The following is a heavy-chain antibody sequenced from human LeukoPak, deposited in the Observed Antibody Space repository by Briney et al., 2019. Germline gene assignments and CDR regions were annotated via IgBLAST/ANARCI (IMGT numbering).Heavy chain of an antibody. V-gene: IGHV5-51*01. J-gene: IGHJ6*02. Sequence: GEALKISYKGSGYTFTSNWVAWVRRMPGKGLEWMGSIYPGDSDTRNSPSFQGQVTISADKSISTAYLQWSSLKASDSAMYYCARHEGGMDVWGQGTTVTVSS. CDR2: IYPGDSDT. CDR3: ARHEGGMDV. CDR1: GYTFTSNW.